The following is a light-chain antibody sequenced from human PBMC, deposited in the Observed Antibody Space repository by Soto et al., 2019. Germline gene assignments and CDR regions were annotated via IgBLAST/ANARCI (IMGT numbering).Light chain of an antibody. CDR1: SSDVGAYNY. J-gene: IGLJ3*02. Sequence: QSALTQPPSASVSPGQSVTISCTGTSSDVGAYNYVSWYQQHAGKAPKLVIYEVTKRPSGVPDRFSGSKSANTASLTGSGRQAEDEADYYCSSFASSNTWVFGGGTKLTVL. V-gene: IGLV2-8*01. CDR2: EVT. CDR3: SSFASSNTWV.